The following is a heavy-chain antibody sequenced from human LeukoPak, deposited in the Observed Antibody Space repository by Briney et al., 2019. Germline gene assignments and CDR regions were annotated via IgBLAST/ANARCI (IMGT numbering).Heavy chain of an antibody. CDR1: GYSINNGYY. V-gene: IGHV4-38-2*02. CDR2: IYHSGST. D-gene: IGHD3-22*01. CDR3: ARDQEYYYDSSGYYYGDAFDI. Sequence: SETLSLTCTVSGYSINNGYYWGWIRQPPGKGLEWIGSIYHSGSTYYNPSLKSRVTISVDTSKNQFSLKLSSVTAADTAVYYCARDQEYYYDSSGYYYGDAFDIWGQGTMVTVSS. J-gene: IGHJ3*02.